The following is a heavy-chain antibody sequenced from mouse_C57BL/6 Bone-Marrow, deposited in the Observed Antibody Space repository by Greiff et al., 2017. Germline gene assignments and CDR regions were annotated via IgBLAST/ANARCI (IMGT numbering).Heavy chain of an antibody. Sequence: QVQLQQPGAELVKPGASVKLSCKASGYTFTSYWMQWVKQRPGQGLEWIGEIDPSDSYTNYNQKFKGKATVTVDTSSSTAYMQLSSLTSEDSAVYYCARPLIFCGSSLYYFDYWGQGTTLTVSS. CDR2: IDPSDSYT. V-gene: IGHV1-50*01. D-gene: IGHD1-1*01. CDR3: ARPLIFCGSSLYYFDY. J-gene: IGHJ2*01. CDR1: GYTFTSYW.